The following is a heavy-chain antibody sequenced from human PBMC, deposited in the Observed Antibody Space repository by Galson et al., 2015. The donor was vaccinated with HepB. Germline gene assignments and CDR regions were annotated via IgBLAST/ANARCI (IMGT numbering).Heavy chain of an antibody. J-gene: IGHJ4*02. CDR1: GYTFTGYY. CDR3: ARERRAVYSSSRYFDY. Sequence: SVKVSCKASGYTFTGYYMHWVRQAPGQGLEWMGRINPNSGGTNYAQKFQGRVTMTRDTSISTAYMELSRLRSDDTAVYYCARERRAVYSSSRYFDYWGQGTLVTVSS. D-gene: IGHD6-6*01. CDR2: INPNSGGT. V-gene: IGHV1-2*06.